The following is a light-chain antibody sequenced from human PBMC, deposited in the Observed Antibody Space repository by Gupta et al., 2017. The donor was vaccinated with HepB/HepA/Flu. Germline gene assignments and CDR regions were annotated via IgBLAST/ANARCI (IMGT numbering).Light chain of an antibody. J-gene: IGLJ2*01. CDR1: TSNIGNNA. CDR3: AAWDDSLNVVI. CDR2: NNS. Sequence: QSVLTQPPSVSETPGQRITVSCSGSTSNIGNNAVNWYQQLPGTAPKLLIYNNSQRPSGVPDRISGSKSGTSASLAISGLQSEDEADYYCAAWDDSLNVVIFGGGTKVTVL. V-gene: IGLV1-44*01.